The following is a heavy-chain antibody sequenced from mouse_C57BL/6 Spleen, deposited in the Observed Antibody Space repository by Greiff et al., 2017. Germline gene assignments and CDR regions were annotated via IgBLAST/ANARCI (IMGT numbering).Heavy chain of an antibody. J-gene: IGHJ4*01. V-gene: IGHV5-12*01. CDR2: ISNGGGSS. CDR3: ARGAVVARYAMDY. CDR1: GFTFSDYY. D-gene: IGHD1-1*01. Sequence: VKVVESGGGLVPPGGSLKLSCAASGFTFSDYYMYWVRQTPEKRLEWVSYISNGGGSSYYPDTVKGRFTISRDNAKNTLYLQMSRLKSEDTAMYYCARGAVVARYAMDYWGQGTSVTVSS.